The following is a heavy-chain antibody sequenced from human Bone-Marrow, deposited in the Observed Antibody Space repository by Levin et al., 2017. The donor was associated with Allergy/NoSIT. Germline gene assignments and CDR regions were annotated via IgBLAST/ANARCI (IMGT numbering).Heavy chain of an antibody. D-gene: IGHD3-22*01. J-gene: IGHJ4*02. Sequence: PSETLSLTCTVSGGSISSYYWSWIRQPPGKGLEWIGYIYYSGSTNYNPSLKSRVTISVDTSKNQFSLKLSSVTAADTAVYYCARGSYLGGYPFDYWGQGTLVTVSS. CDR1: GGSISSYY. CDR2: IYYSGST. V-gene: IGHV4-59*01. CDR3: ARGSYLGGYPFDY.